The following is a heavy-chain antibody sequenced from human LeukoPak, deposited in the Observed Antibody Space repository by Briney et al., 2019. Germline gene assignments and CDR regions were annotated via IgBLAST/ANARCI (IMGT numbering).Heavy chain of an antibody. CDR1: GYTFTGYY. Sequence: GASVKVSCKASGYTFTGYYMHWVRQAPGQGLEWMGWINPNSGGTNYAQKFQGRVTMTRDTSISTAYMELSRLRSDDTAVYYCARSAPPRGRSGWFDPWGQGTLVTVSS. V-gene: IGHV1-2*02. CDR3: ARSAPPRGRSGWFDP. D-gene: IGHD1-1*01. J-gene: IGHJ5*02. CDR2: INPNSGGT.